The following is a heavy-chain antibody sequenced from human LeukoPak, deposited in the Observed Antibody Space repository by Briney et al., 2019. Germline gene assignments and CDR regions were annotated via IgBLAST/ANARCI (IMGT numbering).Heavy chain of an antibody. J-gene: IGHJ4*02. CDR1: GFTFRNYW. CDR2: INQDGSEK. V-gene: IGHV3-7*01. CDR3: ARDGA. Sequence: PGGSLRLSCAASGFTFRNYWMSWVRQAPGKGPEWVANINQDGSEKYYVDSVKGRFTTSRDSAKSSLYLQMDSLRAEDTAVYYCARDGAWGQGTLVTVSS. D-gene: IGHD3-16*01.